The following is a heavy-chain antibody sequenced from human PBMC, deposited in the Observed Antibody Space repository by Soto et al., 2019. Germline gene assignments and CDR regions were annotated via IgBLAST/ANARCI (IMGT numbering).Heavy chain of an antibody. CDR1: GGTFSSYT. D-gene: IGHD1-1*01. J-gene: IGHJ4*02. CDR3: ASNQMVQLERGRGDDY. V-gene: IGHV1-69*02. Sequence: QVQLVQSGAEVKKPGSSVKVSCKASGGTFSSYTISWVRQAPGQGLEWMGRIIPILGIANYAQKFQGRVTITADKSTSTAYMELSSLRSEDTAVYYCASNQMVQLERGRGDDYWGQGTLVSVSS. CDR2: IIPILGIA.